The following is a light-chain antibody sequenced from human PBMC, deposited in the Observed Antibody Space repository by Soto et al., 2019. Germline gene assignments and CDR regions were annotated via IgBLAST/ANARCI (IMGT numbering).Light chain of an antibody. V-gene: IGKV3-20*01. Sequence: VVLTQSPGTLSLSPGDTATLSCRASQSVSGTYLAWYQQKPSPAPRLLIYGASSRATGIPDRFSGSGSGTDFTLTINRLEPEDFAVYYCHLYGNSLYTFGQGTKLEIK. J-gene: IGKJ2*01. CDR1: QSVSGTY. CDR3: HLYGNSLYT. CDR2: GAS.